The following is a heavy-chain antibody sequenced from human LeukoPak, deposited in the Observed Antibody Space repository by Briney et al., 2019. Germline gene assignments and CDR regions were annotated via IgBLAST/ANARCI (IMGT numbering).Heavy chain of an antibody. D-gene: IGHD7-27*01. CDR3: ARGNWGNPPDAFDI. CDR1: GFTFSSHS. CDR2: ISSSSSYI. J-gene: IGHJ3*02. V-gene: IGHV3-21*01. Sequence: PGGSLRLSCAASGFTFSSHSMNWVRQAPGKGLEWVSSISSSSSYIYYADSVKGRFTISRDNAKNSLYLQMNSLRAEDTAVYYCARGNWGNPPDAFDIWGQGTMVTVSS.